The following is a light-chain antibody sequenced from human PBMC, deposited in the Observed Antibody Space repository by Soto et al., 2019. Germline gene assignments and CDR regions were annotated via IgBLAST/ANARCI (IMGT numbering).Light chain of an antibody. CDR2: AAS. CDR1: QSISSY. J-gene: IGKJ5*01. V-gene: IGKV1-39*01. Sequence: DIQMTQSPSSLSASVGDRVTITCRASQSISSYLNWYQQKPGKAPKLLIYAASTLQSGVPLRFSGSGSATDFILTISSLKPEDVATYYCQQLNRFPLTFGQGTRLEIK. CDR3: QQLNRFPLT.